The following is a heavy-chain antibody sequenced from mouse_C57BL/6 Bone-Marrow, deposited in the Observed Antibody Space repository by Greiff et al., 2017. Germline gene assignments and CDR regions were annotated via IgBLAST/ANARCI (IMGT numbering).Heavy chain of an antibody. CDR2: IYPRSGNT. D-gene: IGHD2-10*01. V-gene: IGHV1-81*01. J-gene: IGHJ4*01. CDR1: GYTFTSYG. CDR3: ASPSYYGNYGDY. Sequence: QVQLQQSGAELARPGASVKLSCKASGYTFTSYGISWVKQRTGQGLEWIGEIYPRSGNTYYNEKFKGKATLTADKSSSTAYMELRSLPSEDSAVYFCASPSYYGNYGDYWGQGTSVTVSS.